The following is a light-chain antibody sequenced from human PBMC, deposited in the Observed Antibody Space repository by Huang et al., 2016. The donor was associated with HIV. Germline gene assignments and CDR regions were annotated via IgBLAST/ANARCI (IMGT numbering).Light chain of an antibody. CDR3: QHYDNWAPAT. CDR2: GAS. V-gene: IGKV3-15*01. CDR1: QNVSTN. Sequence: EIVMTQSPVTLSVSPGESATLSCRASQNVSTNLAWYQHKPGRAPRLLISGASTRATIVPARFSASGSGTEFTLTVGGLRSDDFAVYYCQHYDNWAPATFGQGTKLEFK. J-gene: IGKJ1*01.